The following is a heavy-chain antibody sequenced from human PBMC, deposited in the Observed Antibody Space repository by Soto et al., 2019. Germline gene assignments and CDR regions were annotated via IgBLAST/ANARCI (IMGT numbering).Heavy chain of an antibody. Sequence: PGGALRVSCAASGFTFSSNAMSWVRQAPGQGLEWVSAISGSGDSTYYADSVKGRFTISRDNSKNTMYVQMNSLRAEDTALYYCAKHFSGPYPTYYFDYWRPGTLVTACS. D-gene: IGHD2-15*01. V-gene: IGHV3-23*01. CDR1: GFTFSSNA. J-gene: IGHJ4*02. CDR3: AKHFSGPYPTYYFDY. CDR2: ISGSGDST.